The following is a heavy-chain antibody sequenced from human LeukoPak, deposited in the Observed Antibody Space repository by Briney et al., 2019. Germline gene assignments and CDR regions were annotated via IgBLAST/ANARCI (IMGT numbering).Heavy chain of an antibody. CDR3: ARDRIAAAGALFDY. J-gene: IGHJ4*02. Sequence: AASVKVSCRASGYTFTGYYMHWVRQAPGQGLEWMGWINPNSGGTNYAQKFQGRVTLTRNTSISTTYMELSRLRSDDTAVYYCARDRIAAAGALFDYWGQGTLVTVSS. D-gene: IGHD6-13*01. CDR2: INPNSGGT. CDR1: GYTFTGYY. V-gene: IGHV1-2*02.